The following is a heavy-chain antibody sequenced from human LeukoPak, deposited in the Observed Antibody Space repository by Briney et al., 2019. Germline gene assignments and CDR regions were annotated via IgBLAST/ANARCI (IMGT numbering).Heavy chain of an antibody. Sequence: ASVKVSCKASGYTFTTYAMHWVRQAPGQRLEWMGWINAGNGNTKYSQKFQGKVTITRDTSASTAYMELSSLRSEDTAVYYCAREGPDYGDYSLLAWGQGTLVTVSS. CDR1: GYTFTTYA. V-gene: IGHV1-3*01. J-gene: IGHJ5*02. CDR3: AREGPDYGDYSLLA. CDR2: INAGNGNT. D-gene: IGHD4-17*01.